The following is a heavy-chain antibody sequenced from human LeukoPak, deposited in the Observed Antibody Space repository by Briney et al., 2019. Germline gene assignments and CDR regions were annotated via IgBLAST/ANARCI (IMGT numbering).Heavy chain of an antibody. CDR2: ISGTGTTI. D-gene: IGHD2-15*01. CDR1: GFTFSTYE. CDR3: ARFYRYVVAAFYYYYGMDV. Sequence: GGSLRLSCAASGFTFSTYEMNWVRQAPGKGLEWVSYISGTGTTIYYADSVKGRFTISRDNAKKSLYLQMNSLRAEDTAVYYCARFYRYVVAAFYYYYGMDVWGQGTTVTVSS. V-gene: IGHV3-48*03. J-gene: IGHJ6*02.